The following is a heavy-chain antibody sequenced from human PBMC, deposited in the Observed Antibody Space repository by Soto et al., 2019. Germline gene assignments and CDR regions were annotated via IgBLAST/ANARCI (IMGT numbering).Heavy chain of an antibody. D-gene: IGHD3-3*01. Sequence: GGSLRLSCAASGFTFSDYYMSWIRQAPGKGLEWVSYISSSSSYTNYADSVKGRFTISRDNAKNSLYLQMNSLRAEDTDVYYCARGGTIFGVVIIAYWGQGTLVTVSS. V-gene: IGHV3-11*06. J-gene: IGHJ4*02. CDR1: GFTFSDYY. CDR2: ISSSSSYT. CDR3: ARGGTIFGVVIIAY.